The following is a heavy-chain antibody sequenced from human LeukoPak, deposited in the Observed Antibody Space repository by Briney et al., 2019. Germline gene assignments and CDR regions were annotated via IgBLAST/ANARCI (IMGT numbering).Heavy chain of an antibody. CDR1: GFTFDEYA. V-gene: IGHV3-43*01. D-gene: IGHD1-7*01. Sequence: AESLRLSCAASGFTFDEYAMHWVRQTPGKRLEWVGLIMFDGSGIFYADSVKGRFAISRDNFKDSLYLQIHSLRIDDTALYYCAKGTVTELQAWGQGTLVTVSS. J-gene: IGHJ5*02. CDR3: AKGTVTELQA. CDR2: IMFDGSGI.